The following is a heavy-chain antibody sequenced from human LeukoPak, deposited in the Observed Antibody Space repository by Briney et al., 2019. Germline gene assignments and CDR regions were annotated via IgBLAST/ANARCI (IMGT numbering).Heavy chain of an antibody. V-gene: IGHV4-4*07. CDR3: ARLMITFGGVHTTYYFDY. CDR1: GGSISSYY. CDR2: IYTSGST. Sequence: SETLSLTCTVSGGSISSYYWSWIRQPAGKGLEWIGRIYTSGSTNYNPSLKSRVTISVDTSKNQFSLKLSSVTAADTAVYYCARLMITFGGVHTTYYFDYWGQGTLVTVSS. J-gene: IGHJ4*02. D-gene: IGHD3-16*01.